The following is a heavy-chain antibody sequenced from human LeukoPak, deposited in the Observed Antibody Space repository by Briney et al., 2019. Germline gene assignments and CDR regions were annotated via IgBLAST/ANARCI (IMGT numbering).Heavy chain of an antibody. J-gene: IGHJ4*02. Sequence: GGSLRLSCAASGFILSEFYMSWVRQSPGKGLEWISYISGSGHDINYVDSVKGRFTVSRDNAKNSLYLQMNSLSADDTAIYYCARTARSGDIRGQGTLVTVSS. D-gene: IGHD1-1*01. V-gene: IGHV3-11*01. CDR2: ISGSGHDI. CDR1: GFILSEFY. CDR3: ARTARSGDI.